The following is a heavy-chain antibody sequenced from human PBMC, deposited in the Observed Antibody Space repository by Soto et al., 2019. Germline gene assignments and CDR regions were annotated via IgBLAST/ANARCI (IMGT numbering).Heavy chain of an antibody. V-gene: IGHV3-48*01. CDR1: GFTFSSYS. CDR2: ISSSSSTI. D-gene: IGHD1-26*01. J-gene: IGHJ4*02. CDR3: AVRKTGSFFDY. Sequence: EVQLVESGGGLVQPGGSLRLSCAASGFTFSSYSMNWVRQAPGKGLEWVSYISSSSSTIYYADSVKGRFTISRDNAKNPLYLQMNSLRAEDTAVYYCAVRKTGSFFDYWGQGTLVTVSS.